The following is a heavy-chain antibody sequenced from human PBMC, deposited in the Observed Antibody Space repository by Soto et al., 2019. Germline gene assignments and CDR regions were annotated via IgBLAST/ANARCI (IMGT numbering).Heavy chain of an antibody. V-gene: IGHV3-21*01. CDR2: ISSSSSYI. D-gene: IGHD3-3*01. CDR1: GFTFSSYV. CDR3: ARDAGSSYDFWGGYQDY. Sequence: GGSLRLSCAASGFTFSSYVMNWVRQAPGKGLEWVSSISSSSSYIYYADSVKGRFTISRDNAKNSLYLQMNSLRAEDTAVYYCARDAGSSYDFWGGYQDYWGQGTLVTGSS. J-gene: IGHJ4*02.